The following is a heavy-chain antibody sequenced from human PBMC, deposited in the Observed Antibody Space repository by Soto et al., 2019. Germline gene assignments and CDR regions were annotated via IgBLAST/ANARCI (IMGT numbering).Heavy chain of an antibody. V-gene: IGHV3-21*01. CDR1: GFTFSDYS. CDR3: ASDFVDCTSTSCYYSAFDL. Sequence: GGSLRLSCATSGFTFSDYSMNWVRQAPGKGLEWVSAISSSSSYIYYADSVKGRFTSSRDNAKSSLYLQMNNLRAEDTAVYYCASDFVDCTSTSCYYSAFDLWGQGTMVTVSS. J-gene: IGHJ3*01. CDR2: ISSSSSYI. D-gene: IGHD2-2*01.